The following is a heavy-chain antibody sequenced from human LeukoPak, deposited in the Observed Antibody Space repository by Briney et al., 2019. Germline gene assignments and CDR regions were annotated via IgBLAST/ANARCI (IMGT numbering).Heavy chain of an antibody. CDR2: ISNDGGGT. V-gene: IGHV3-23*01. CDR1: GFIFNNYG. Sequence: RPGGSLRLSCAASGFIFNNYGLIWVRQAPGKGLEWVSAISNDGGGTQYADFVEGRFTNSRDNSKNTLFLQMSSLRAEDTALYYCAKGSSGYFADLWGQGTLVTVSS. D-gene: IGHD3-22*01. J-gene: IGHJ5*02. CDR3: AKGSSGYFADL.